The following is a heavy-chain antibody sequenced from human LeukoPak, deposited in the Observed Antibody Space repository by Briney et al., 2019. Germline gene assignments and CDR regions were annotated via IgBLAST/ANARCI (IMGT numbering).Heavy chain of an antibody. Sequence: GGSLRLSCAASGFTFRSYARSWVPPAPGKGREWVSHISGSGESTYYADSVKVQFTISRDNAKDTLYLQMKSLRAEDTAVYYYAKEGCYVWGSCDFWGQGTLVTVSS. D-gene: IGHD3-16*01. CDR3: AKEGCYVWGSCDF. CDR1: GFTFRSYA. V-gene: IGHV3-23*01. J-gene: IGHJ4*02. CDR2: ISGSGEST.